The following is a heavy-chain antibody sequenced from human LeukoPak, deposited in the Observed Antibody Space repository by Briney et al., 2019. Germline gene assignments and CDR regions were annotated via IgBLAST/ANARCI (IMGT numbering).Heavy chain of an antibody. CDR2: IILIFGTA. V-gene: IGHV1-69*06. J-gene: IGHJ6*03. Sequence: SVKVSCKASGGTFSSYAISWVRQAPGQGLEWMGGIILIFGTANYAQKFQGRVTITADKSTSTAYMELSSLRSEDTAVYYCASGTVTHSDYYYYYYMDVWGKGTTVTVSS. CDR1: GGTFSSYA. D-gene: IGHD4-17*01. CDR3: ASGTVTHSDYYYYYYMDV.